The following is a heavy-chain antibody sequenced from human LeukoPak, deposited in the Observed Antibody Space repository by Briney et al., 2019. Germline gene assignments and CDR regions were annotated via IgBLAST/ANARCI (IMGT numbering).Heavy chain of an antibody. CDR3: AKDGRTYYYDSSGYQQRRDDY. J-gene: IGHJ4*02. CDR2: ISGSGGST. D-gene: IGHD3-22*01. CDR1: GFTFSSYA. Sequence: QPGGSLRLSCAASGFTFSSYAMSWVRQAPGKGLEWVSAISGSGGSTYYADSVKGRFTISRDNSKNTLYLQMNSLRAEGTAVYYCAKDGRTYYYDSSGYQQRRDDYWGQGALVTVSS. V-gene: IGHV3-23*01.